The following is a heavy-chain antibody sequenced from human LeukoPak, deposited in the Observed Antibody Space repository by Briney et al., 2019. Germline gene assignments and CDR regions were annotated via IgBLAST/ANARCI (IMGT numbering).Heavy chain of an antibody. CDR1: GGSISSSNW. CDR2: IYHSGKT. J-gene: IGHJ6*03. Sequence: SETLSLTCAVSGGSISSSNWRSRVRQPPGEGLEWSGEIYHSGKTNYNPPLNSRVTISVDTYKIHFSLKLSSVTAADTAVYYCARDGRGLGFYYYYMDVWGKGTTVTVSS. V-gene: IGHV4-4*02. CDR3: ARDGRGLGFYYYYMDV.